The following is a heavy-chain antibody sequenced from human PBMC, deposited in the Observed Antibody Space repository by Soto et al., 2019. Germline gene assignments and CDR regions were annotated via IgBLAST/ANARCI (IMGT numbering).Heavy chain of an antibody. CDR2: ISYDGSNK. CDR1: GFTFSSYG. Sequence: QVQLVESGGGVVQPGRSLRLCCAASGFTFSSYGMHWVRQAPGKGLEWVAVISYDGSNKYYADSVKGRFTISRDNSKNKLYLQMNSLSAEDTAVYYCAKGLDYYDSRYFDYWGQGTLVTVSS. CDR3: AKGLDYYDSRYFDY. J-gene: IGHJ4*02. V-gene: IGHV3-30*18. D-gene: IGHD3-22*01.